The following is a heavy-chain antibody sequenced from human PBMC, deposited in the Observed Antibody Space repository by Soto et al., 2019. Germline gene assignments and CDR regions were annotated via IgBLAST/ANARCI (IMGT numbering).Heavy chain of an antibody. CDR1: GFTFSSYS. J-gene: IGHJ4*02. D-gene: IGHD1-1*01. V-gene: IGHV3-48*01. Sequence: PGGSLRLSCAASGFTFSSYSMNWVRQAPGKGLEWVSYISSSSSTIYYADSVKGRFTISRDNAKNSLYLQMNSLRAEDTAVYYCARESSRTYNWNDGSPFDYWGQGTLVTVSS. CDR2: ISSSSSTI. CDR3: ARESSRTYNWNDGSPFDY.